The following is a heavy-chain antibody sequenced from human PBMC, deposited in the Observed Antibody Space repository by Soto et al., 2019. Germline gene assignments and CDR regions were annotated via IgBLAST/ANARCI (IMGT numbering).Heavy chain of an antibody. CDR2: IYPGDSDT. J-gene: IGHJ4*02. Sequence: GESLKISCKGSGYSFTSYWIGWVRQMPGKGLEWMGIIYPGDSDTRYSPSFQGQVTISADKSISTAYLQWSSLKASDTAMYYCARGHHYYDSSGYYLPPGYWGQGTRVTVSS. D-gene: IGHD3-22*01. CDR3: ARGHHYYDSSGYYLPPGY. CDR1: GYSFTSYW. V-gene: IGHV5-51*01.